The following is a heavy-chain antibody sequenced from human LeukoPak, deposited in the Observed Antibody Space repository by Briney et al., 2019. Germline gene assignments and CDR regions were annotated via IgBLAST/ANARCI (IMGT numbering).Heavy chain of an antibody. Sequence: GGSLRLSCAASGFTFSSYSMNWVRQAPGKGLEWVSYISSSGSTIYYADSVKGRFTISRDNAKNSLYLQMNSLRAEDTAVYYCAREVDSGYYYMDVWGKGTTVTVSS. CDR3: AREVDSGYYYMDV. V-gene: IGHV3-48*04. J-gene: IGHJ6*03. CDR1: GFTFSSYS. CDR2: ISSSGSTI. D-gene: IGHD5-12*01.